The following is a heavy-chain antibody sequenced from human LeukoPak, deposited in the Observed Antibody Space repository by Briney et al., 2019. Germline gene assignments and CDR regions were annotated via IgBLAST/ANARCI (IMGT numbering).Heavy chain of an antibody. Sequence: GGSLRLSCVASGFTFDDYGMSWVRQAPGKGLEWVSGINWNGGSTGYADSVKGRFTISRDNAKNSLYLQMNSLRAEDTALYYCARDVSYYGSGENWFDPWGQRTLLTVSS. CDR3: ARDVSYYGSGENWFDP. D-gene: IGHD3-10*01. V-gene: IGHV3-20*04. CDR2: INWNGGST. CDR1: GFTFDDYG. J-gene: IGHJ5*02.